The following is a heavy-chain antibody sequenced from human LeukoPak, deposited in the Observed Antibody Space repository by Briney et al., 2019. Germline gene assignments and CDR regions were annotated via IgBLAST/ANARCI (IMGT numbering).Heavy chain of an antibody. J-gene: IGHJ4*02. V-gene: IGHV3-20*04. CDR1: GFTYDDYG. CDR2: IDWNGGRT. Sequence: GGSLRLSCAASGFTYDDYGMSWVRQAPGKGLEWVSGIDWNGGRTGYADSVKGRFTISRDNAKNSLYLRMNSLRAEDTALYYCARVGIGPDYWGQGTLVTVSS. CDR3: ARVGIGPDY. D-gene: IGHD2-21*01.